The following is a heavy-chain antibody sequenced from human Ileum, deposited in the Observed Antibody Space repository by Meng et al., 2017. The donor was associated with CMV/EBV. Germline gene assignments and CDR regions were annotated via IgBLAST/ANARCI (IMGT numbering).Heavy chain of an antibody. J-gene: IGHJ4*02. D-gene: IGHD5/OR15-5a*01. CDR3: VRSPLSVARDFYFDH. Sequence: GESLKISCAASGFDFSSHAMHWVRQAPGKGLGWMAVVSYDGTNTYHADAILGRFTVSRDNNRNTVSLQMKRVTSDDTGLYYCVRSPLSVARDFYFDHWGQGAQVTVSS. V-gene: IGHV3-30*04. CDR2: VSYDGTNT. CDR1: GFDFSSHA.